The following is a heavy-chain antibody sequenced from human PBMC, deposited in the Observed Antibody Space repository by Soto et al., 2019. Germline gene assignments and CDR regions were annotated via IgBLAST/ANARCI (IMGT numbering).Heavy chain of an antibody. CDR1: GYTLTELS. Sequence: ASVKVSCKVSGYTLTELSMHWVRQAPGKRLEWMGGFDPEDGETIYAQKFQGRVTMTEDTSTDTAYMELSSLRSEDTAVYYCATRRLYYYDSSGPNYYFDYWGQGTLVTVSS. J-gene: IGHJ4*02. D-gene: IGHD3-22*01. CDR2: FDPEDGET. CDR3: ATRRLYYYDSSGPNYYFDY. V-gene: IGHV1-24*01.